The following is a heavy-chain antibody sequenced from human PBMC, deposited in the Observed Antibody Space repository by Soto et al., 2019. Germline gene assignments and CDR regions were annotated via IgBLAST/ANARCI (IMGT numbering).Heavy chain of an antibody. CDR3: TRRVDEIDLAF. Sequence: QLQLQESGPRLVKPSETLSLTCTVSGGSIASTDHYWGWVRQPPGKGLQWVASISFSGSPYYNPSCMSRVTISAATSRNLFSLRLRPVAAADAAVYSCTRRVDEIDLAFWGRGTLVTVSS. V-gene: IGHV4-39*02. CDR2: ISFSGSP. CDR1: GGSIASTDHY. J-gene: IGHJ4*02.